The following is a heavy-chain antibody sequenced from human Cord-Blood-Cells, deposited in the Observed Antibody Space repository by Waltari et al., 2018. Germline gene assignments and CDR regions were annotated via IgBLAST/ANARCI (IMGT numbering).Heavy chain of an antibody. V-gene: IGHV3-21*01. J-gene: IGHJ3*02. D-gene: IGHD1-7*01. CDR2: ISSSSSYI. CDR3: ARDPMATGWNYAFDI. Sequence: EVQLVESGGGLVKPGGSLRPSCAASGFTFSSYSMNWVRQAPGKGLEWVSSISSSSSYIYYADSVKGRFTISRDNAKNSLYLQMNSLRAEDTAVYYCARDPMATGWNYAFDIWGQGTMVTVSS. CDR1: GFTFSSYS.